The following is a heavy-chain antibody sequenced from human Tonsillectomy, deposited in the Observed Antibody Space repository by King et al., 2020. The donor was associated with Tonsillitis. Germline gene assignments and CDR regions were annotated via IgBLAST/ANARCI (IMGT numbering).Heavy chain of an antibody. Sequence: VQLVESGAEVKKPGASVKVSCKASGYTFTSYDINWVRQATGQGLEWMGWMNPNSGNTGYAQKFQGRVTMTRNTSINTAYMELSSLRSEDTAVYYCARGIAAAGTFYYYYYMDVWGKGTTVTVSS. CDR2: MNPNSGNT. CDR1: GYTFTSYD. CDR3: ARGIAAAGTFYYYYYMDV. J-gene: IGHJ6*03. V-gene: IGHV1-8*01. D-gene: IGHD6-13*01.